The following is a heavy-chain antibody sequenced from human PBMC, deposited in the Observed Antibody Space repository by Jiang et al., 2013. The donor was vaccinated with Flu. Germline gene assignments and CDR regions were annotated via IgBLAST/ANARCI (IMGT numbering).Heavy chain of an antibody. CDR2: IYYSGST. CDR3: ARLVGATSYYYYGMDV. J-gene: IGHJ6*02. D-gene: IGHD1-26*01. V-gene: IGHV4-30-4*01. Sequence: GPGLVKPSQTLSLTCTVSGGSISSGDYYWSWIRQPPGKGLEWIGYIYYSGSTYYNPSLKSRVTISVDTSKNQFSLKLSSVTAADTAVYYCARLVGATSYYYYGMDVWGQGTTVTVSS. CDR1: GGSISSGDYY.